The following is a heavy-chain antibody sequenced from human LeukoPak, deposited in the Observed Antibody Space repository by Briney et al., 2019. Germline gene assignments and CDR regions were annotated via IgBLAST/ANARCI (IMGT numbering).Heavy chain of an antibody. J-gene: IGHJ4*02. CDR3: ARLVGATTRALDY. Sequence: PSETLSLTCTVSGGSISSSSYYWGWIRQPPGKGLEWIGSIYYSGSTYYNPSLKSRVTISVDTSKNQFSLKLSSVTAADTAVYYCARLVGATTRALDYWGQGTLVTVSS. V-gene: IGHV4-39*07. D-gene: IGHD1-26*01. CDR2: IYYSGST. CDR1: GGSISSSSYY.